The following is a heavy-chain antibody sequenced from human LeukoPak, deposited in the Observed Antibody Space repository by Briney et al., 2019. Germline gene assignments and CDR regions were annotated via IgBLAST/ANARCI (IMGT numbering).Heavy chain of an antibody. J-gene: IGHJ6*03. CDR1: GFTFSSYC. V-gene: IGHV3-30*18. CDR3: AKDKRGSRYNSYYYYMDV. Sequence: PGRSLRLSCAASGFTFSSYCMHWVRQAPGKGLEWVAVISYDGSNKYYADSVKGRFTISRDNSKNTLYLQMNSLRAEDTGVYYCAKDKRGSRYNSYYYYMDVWGKGTTVTVSS. D-gene: IGHD3-16*01. CDR2: ISYDGSNK.